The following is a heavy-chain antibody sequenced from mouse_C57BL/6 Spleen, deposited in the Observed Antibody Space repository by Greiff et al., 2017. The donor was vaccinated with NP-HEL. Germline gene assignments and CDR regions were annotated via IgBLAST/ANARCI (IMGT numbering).Heavy chain of an antibody. Sequence: VQLQQPGAELVKPGASVKVSCKASGYTFTSYWMHWVKQRPGQGLEWIGRIHPSDGDTNYNQKFKGKATLTVDKSSSTAYMQLSSLTSEDSAVYYCAIGDYSNPFDYWGQGTTLTVSS. D-gene: IGHD2-5*01. CDR2: IHPSDGDT. V-gene: IGHV1-74*01. CDR3: AIGDYSNPFDY. CDR1: GYTFTSYW. J-gene: IGHJ2*01.